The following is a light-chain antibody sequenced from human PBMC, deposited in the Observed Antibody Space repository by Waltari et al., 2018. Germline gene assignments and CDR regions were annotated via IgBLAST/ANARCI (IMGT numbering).Light chain of an antibody. Sequence: QSALTQPPSASGSPGQSVTISCTGTSGDIGAYNSVSWYQQHPGRAPKLMIYEVTKRPSGVPDRFSGSRSGNTASLTVSGLQTEYEADYFCSSYADSNVLFGGGTKLTVL. CDR3: SSYADSNVL. CDR2: EVT. V-gene: IGLV2-8*01. J-gene: IGLJ2*01. CDR1: SGDIGAYNS.